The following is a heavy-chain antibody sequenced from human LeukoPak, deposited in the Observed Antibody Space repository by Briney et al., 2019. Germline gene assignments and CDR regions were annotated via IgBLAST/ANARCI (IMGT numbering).Heavy chain of an antibody. V-gene: IGHV3-23*01. CDR1: GFTFSSYA. Sequence: GSLRLSCXAXGFTFSSYAMSWVRQAPGKGLEWVSAISGSGGSTYYADSVKGRFTISRDNSKNTLYLQMNSLRAEDTAVYYCAKAGQWLDTAADYWGQGTLVTVSS. J-gene: IGHJ4*02. D-gene: IGHD6-19*01. CDR2: ISGSGGST. CDR3: AKAGQWLDTAADY.